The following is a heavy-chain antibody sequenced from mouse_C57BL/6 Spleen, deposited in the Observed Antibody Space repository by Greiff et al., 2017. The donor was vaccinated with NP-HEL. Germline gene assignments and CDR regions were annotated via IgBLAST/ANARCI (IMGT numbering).Heavy chain of an antibody. V-gene: IGHV5-17*01. D-gene: IGHD4-1*01. CDR3: AATGTGAMDY. CDR2: ISSGSSTI. J-gene: IGHJ4*01. CDR1: GFTFSDYG. Sequence: EVQLQQSGGGLVKPGGSLKLSCAASGFTFSDYGMHWVRQAPEKGLEWVAYISSGSSTIYYADTVKGRFTISRDNAKNTLFLQMTSLRSEDTAMYYGAATGTGAMDYWVQGTSVTVSS.